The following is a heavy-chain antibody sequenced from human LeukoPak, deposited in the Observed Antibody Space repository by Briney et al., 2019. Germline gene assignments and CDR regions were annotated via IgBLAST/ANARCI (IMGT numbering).Heavy chain of an antibody. CDR1: GFTVSTTY. CDR3: AKATGTFYYFDY. J-gene: IGHJ4*02. Sequence: PGGSLRLSCVASGFTVSTTYMGWVRQAPGKGLEWVSVIYSGGTTYYADSVKGRFTISRDNSKNTLYLQMNSLRAEDTAVYYCAKATGTFYYFDYWGQGTLVTVSS. V-gene: IGHV3-53*01. D-gene: IGHD1-1*01. CDR2: IYSGGTT.